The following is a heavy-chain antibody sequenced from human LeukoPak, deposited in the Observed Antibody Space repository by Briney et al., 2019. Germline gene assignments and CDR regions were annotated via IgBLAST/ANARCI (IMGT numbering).Heavy chain of an antibody. V-gene: IGHV4-30-2*01. CDR3: ARAYYYGSGSYGLDY. J-gene: IGHJ4*02. CDR2: IYHSGST. D-gene: IGHD3-10*01. CDR1: GGSISSGGYS. Sequence: SETLSLTCAVSGGSISSGGYSWSWIRQPPGKGLEWIGYIYHSGSTYYNPSLKSRVTISVDRSKNQFSLKLSSVTAADTAAYYCARAYYYGSGSYGLDYWGQGTLVTVSS.